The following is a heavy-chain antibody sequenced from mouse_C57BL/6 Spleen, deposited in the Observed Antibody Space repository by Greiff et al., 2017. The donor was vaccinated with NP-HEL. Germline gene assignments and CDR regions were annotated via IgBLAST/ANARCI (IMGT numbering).Heavy chain of an antibody. Sequence: DVMLVESGGDLVKPGGSLKLSCAASGFTFSSYGMSWVRQTPDKRLEWVATISSGGSYTYYPDSVKGRFTISRDNAKNTLYLQMSSLKSEDTAMYYCARIYDGYYEDYWGQGTTLTVSS. J-gene: IGHJ2*01. CDR3: ARIYDGYYEDY. CDR2: ISSGGSYT. D-gene: IGHD2-3*01. CDR1: GFTFSSYG. V-gene: IGHV5-6*02.